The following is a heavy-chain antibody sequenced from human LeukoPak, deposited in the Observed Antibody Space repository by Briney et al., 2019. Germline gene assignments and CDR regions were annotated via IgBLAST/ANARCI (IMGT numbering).Heavy chain of an antibody. J-gene: IGHJ3*02. CDR3: ARDGYYDSTHAFDI. CDR1: GGSFSGYY. CDR2: INHSGST. V-gene: IGHV4-34*01. Sequence: SETLSLTCAVYGGSFSGYYWSWIRQPPGKGLEWIGEINHSGSTNYNPSLKSRVTISVDTSKNQFSLKLSSVTAADTAVYYCARDGYYDSTHAFDIWGQGTMVTVSS. D-gene: IGHD3-22*01.